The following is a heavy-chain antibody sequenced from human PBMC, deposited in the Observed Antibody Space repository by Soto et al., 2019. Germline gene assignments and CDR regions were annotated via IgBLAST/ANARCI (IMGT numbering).Heavy chain of an antibody. CDR2: INHSGST. CDR1: GGSVSITTYY. CDR3: ARDKITGLFDY. J-gene: IGHJ4*02. V-gene: IGHV4-39*07. D-gene: IGHD2-8*02. Sequence: SETLSLTCTVSGGSVSITTYYWGWVRQPPGTGLEWIGEINHSGSTNYNPSLKSRVTISVDTSKNQFSLKLTSVTAADTAVYYCARDKITGLFDYWGQGTLVTVSS.